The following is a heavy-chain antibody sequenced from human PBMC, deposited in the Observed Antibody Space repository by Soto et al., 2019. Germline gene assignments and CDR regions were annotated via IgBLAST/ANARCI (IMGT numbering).Heavy chain of an antibody. CDR1: GGSVSSGGFY. Sequence: QVELKESGPGLVKPSETLSLTCTVSGGSVSSGGFYYHWIRQPPGKGLEWIGYVYYGGFTNYSPSLKCRLAIFVFSATPRNALSLPWVKSVNAAVYYCASQTAPCGFDVWGQGTTVTVSS. V-gene: IGHV4-61*08. J-gene: IGHJ6*02. CDR2: VYYGGFT. CDR3: ASQTAPCGFDV. D-gene: IGHD5-12*01.